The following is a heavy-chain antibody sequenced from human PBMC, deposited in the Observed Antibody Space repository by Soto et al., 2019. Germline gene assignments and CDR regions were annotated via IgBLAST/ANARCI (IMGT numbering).Heavy chain of an antibody. CDR1: GFTFDDYA. CDR2: ISWNSGSI. CDR3: ANTGYCSGGSCYSGLSGAFDI. Sequence: GGSLRLSCAASGFTFDDYAMHWVRQAPGKGLEWVSGISWNSGSIGYADSVKGRFTISRDNAKNSLYLQMNSLRAEDTALYYCANTGYCSGGSCYSGLSGAFDIWGQGTMVTVSS. D-gene: IGHD2-15*01. V-gene: IGHV3-9*01. J-gene: IGHJ3*02.